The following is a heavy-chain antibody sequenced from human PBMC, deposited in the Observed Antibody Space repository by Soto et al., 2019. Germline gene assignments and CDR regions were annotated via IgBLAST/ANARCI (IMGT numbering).Heavy chain of an antibody. J-gene: IGHJ5*02. D-gene: IGHD3-22*01. CDR1: GGSVSSGSYY. CDR2: IYHGGST. Sequence: SETLSLTCTVSGGSVSSGSYYWGWLRQPPGKGLEWIGSIYHGGSTYYNPSLNSRVTLSIDMTNNHVSLILNSVTAADTAVYYWARVGPWVPYYYDSSPYTFENWFDPWGQGTLVTVSS. CDR3: ARVGPWVPYYYDSSPYTFENWFDP. V-gene: IGHV4-39*02.